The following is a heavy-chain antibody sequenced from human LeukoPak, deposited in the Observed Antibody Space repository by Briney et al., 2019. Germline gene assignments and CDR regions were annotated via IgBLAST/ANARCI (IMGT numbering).Heavy chain of an antibody. Sequence: PSETLSLTCAVYGGSFSGYYWSWIRQPPGKGLEWIGEINHSGSTNYNPSLKSRVTISVDTSKNQFSLKLSSVTAADTAVYYCARGVDYYYGMDVWGQGTTVTVSS. CDR3: ARGVDYYYGMDV. J-gene: IGHJ6*02. CDR2: INHSGST. V-gene: IGHV4-34*01. CDR1: GGSFSGYY.